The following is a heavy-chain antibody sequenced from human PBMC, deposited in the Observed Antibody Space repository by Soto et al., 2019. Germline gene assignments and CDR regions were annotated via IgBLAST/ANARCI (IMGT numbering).Heavy chain of an antibody. D-gene: IGHD2-15*01. CDR2: IYYSGST. V-gene: IGHV4-31*03. J-gene: IGHJ3*02. CDR1: GGSISSGAYY. Sequence: QVQLQESGPGLVKPSQTLSLTCTVSGGSISSGAYYWSWIRQHPGKGLEWIGCIYYSGSTYYNPFLKRRLTRSVDTSKNPFPLKLSSVTAANTAVYYCANCRGGSCYSASAFDIWGQGTMVTVSS. CDR3: ANCRGGSCYSASAFDI.